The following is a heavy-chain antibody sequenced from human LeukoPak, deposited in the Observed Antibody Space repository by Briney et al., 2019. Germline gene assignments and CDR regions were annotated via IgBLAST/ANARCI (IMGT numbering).Heavy chain of an antibody. V-gene: IGHV1-18*04. CDR2: ISAYNGNT. CDR1: GYTFTSYY. CDR3: ARDRMRYFDWLPNYYYYYYMDV. D-gene: IGHD3-9*01. Sequence: APVKVSCKASGYTFTSYYMHWVRQAPGQGLERMGWISAYNGNTNYAQKLQGRVTMTTDTSTSTAYMELRSLRSDDTAVYYCARDRMRYFDWLPNYYYYYYMDVWGKGTTVTISS. J-gene: IGHJ6*03.